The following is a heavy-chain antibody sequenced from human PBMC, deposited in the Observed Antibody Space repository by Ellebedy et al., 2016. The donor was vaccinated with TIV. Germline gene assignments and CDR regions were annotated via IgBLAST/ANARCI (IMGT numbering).Heavy chain of an antibody. CDR2: IKQDGSEK. V-gene: IGHV3-7*01. CDR3: AGGVGWVFDC. D-gene: IGHD6-19*01. CDR1: GFTFSGYW. J-gene: IGHJ4*02. Sequence: GGSLRLSXAASGFTFSGYWMTWVRQAPGKGLEWVANIKQDGSEKYYVDSVKGRFTISRDNAKNSLYLQMNSLKAEDTAVYYCAGGVGWVFDCWGQGTLVTVSS.